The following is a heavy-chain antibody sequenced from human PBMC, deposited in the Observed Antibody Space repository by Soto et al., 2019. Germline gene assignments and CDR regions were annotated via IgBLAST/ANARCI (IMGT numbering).Heavy chain of an antibody. CDR2: TYYIAGA. D-gene: IGHD3-10*01. V-gene: IGHV4-31*01. CDR1: RGSISRGGYY. J-gene: IGHJ6*02. Sequence: TQSLTFTLSRGSISRGGYYLSWLLQHPGKALEWIGDTYYIAGANYNPSLKIHVTIAVDTSNNKFSLKLSSVTAADTAVYYCARAPDPNNYYGSGSYGLGYYYGMDVWGQGTTVTVS. CDR3: ARAPDPNNYYGSGSYGLGYYYGMDV.